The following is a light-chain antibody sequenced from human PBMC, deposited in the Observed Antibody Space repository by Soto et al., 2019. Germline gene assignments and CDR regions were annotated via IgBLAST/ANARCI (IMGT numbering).Light chain of an antibody. V-gene: IGKV3-11*01. Sequence: IVLTQSPDTLSLSLGERATLSCRASQSVANFLAWYQQKPGQAPRLLIYDASTRATGIPARFSGSGSGTDFTLTSRSLEPEDFAVYYCQLRSVLSFGGGTKVEIK. CDR2: DAS. J-gene: IGKJ4*01. CDR1: QSVANF. CDR3: QLRSVLS.